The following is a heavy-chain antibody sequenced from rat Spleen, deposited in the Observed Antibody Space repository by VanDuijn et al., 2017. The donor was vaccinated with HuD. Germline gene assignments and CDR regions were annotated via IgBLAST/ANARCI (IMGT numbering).Heavy chain of an antibody. Sequence: EVQLVESGGGLVQPGRSLKLSCAASGFTFSNYGMHWIRQAPTKGLEWVASISYEGSNTYFRDSVKGRFTLSRDNAKNTQSLQMDSLRSEDTAIYYCTRGYVMDAWGQGASVTVSS. CDR3: TRGYVMDA. V-gene: IGHV5-29*01. CDR1: GFTFSNYG. J-gene: IGHJ4*01. CDR2: ISYEGSNT.